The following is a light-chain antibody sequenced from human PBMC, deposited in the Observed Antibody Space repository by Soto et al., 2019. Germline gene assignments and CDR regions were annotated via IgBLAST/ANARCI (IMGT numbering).Light chain of an antibody. CDR3: CSFTTISTYV. Sequence: QSVLTQPASVSGAPGQSITISCTWTSSDIGTYNRVSWYQQNPGKAPKLLIYEVSNRPLGVSNRFSGSKSGHTASLTISGLQAEDETDYYCCSFTTISTYVFGTGTKVTVL. CDR1: SSDIGTYNR. J-gene: IGLJ1*01. V-gene: IGLV2-14*01. CDR2: EVS.